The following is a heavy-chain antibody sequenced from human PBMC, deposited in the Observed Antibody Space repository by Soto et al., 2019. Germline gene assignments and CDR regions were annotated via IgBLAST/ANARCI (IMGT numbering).Heavy chain of an antibody. CDR1: GFTFSSYV. V-gene: IGHV3-7*01. Sequence: SGFTFSSYVMHWVRQAPGKGLEWVANIKQDGSEKYYVDSVKGRFTISRDNAKNSLYLQMNSLRAEDTAVYYCARDRHYYGSGSRKAAFDIWGQGTMVTVS. D-gene: IGHD3-10*01. CDR3: ARDRHYYGSGSRKAAFDI. J-gene: IGHJ3*02. CDR2: IKQDGSEK.